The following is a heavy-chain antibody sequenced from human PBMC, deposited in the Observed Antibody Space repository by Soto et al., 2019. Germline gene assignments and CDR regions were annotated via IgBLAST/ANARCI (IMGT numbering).Heavy chain of an antibody. J-gene: IGHJ6*02. V-gene: IGHV1-18*01. CDR3: AREGVAPYYYYGMDV. D-gene: IGHD5-12*01. Sequence: QVQLEQSVAEVKKPGASVKVSCKASGYTFTRSGISWVRQAPGQGPEWMGWISSYNGDTNYAQTFQGRVTMTTDTSTSTAYMELRSLRSDDTAVYYCAREGVAPYYYYGMDVWGQGTPVTVSS. CDR1: GYTFTRSG. CDR2: ISSYNGDT.